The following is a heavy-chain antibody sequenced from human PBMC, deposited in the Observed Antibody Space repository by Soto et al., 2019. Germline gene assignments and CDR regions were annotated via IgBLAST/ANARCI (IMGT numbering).Heavy chain of an antibody. CDR1: GGSISSYY. V-gene: IGHV4-59*01. CDR3: AREAAAGRGHYYFDD. CDR2: IYYSGST. J-gene: IGHJ4*02. Sequence: SETLSLTCTVSGGSISSYYWSWIRQPPGKGLEWIGYIYYSGSTNYNPSLKSRVTISVDTSKNQFSLKLSSVTAADTAVYYCAREAAAGRGHYYFDDWGQGTLVTVSS. D-gene: IGHD6-13*01.